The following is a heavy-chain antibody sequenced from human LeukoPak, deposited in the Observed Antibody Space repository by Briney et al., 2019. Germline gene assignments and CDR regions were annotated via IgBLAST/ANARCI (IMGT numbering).Heavy chain of an antibody. CDR2: INPHSGGT. CDR3: AREIPCSSSSCLDY. V-gene: IGHV1-2*02. CDR1: GYTFTAYY. Sequence: GASVKVSCKASGYTFTAYYMHWVRQAPGQGLEWMGWINPHSGGTNFAQKFQGRVTMTRDTSITTAHRELCRLTSDDTAMYYCAREIPCSSSSCLDYWGQGTLFTVSS. D-gene: IGHD2-2*01. J-gene: IGHJ4*02.